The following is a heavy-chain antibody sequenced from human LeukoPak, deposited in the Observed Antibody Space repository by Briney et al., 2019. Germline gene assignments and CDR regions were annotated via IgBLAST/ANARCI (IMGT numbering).Heavy chain of an antibody. J-gene: IGHJ6*04. CDR3: AKGVKVDYGMDV. V-gene: IGHV3-23*01. CDR1: GFTFSSYA. D-gene: IGHD2-2*01. CDR2: FSGSGGST. Sequence: GGSLRLSCAASGFTFSSYAMSWVRQAPGEGLEWVLAFSGSGGSTYYADSVKGRFTISRDNSKNTLYLQMNSLRAEDTAVYYCAKGVKVDYGMDVWGKGTTVTVSS.